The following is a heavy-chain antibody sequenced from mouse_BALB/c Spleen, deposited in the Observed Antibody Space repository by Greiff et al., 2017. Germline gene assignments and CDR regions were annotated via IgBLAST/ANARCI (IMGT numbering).Heavy chain of an antibody. J-gene: IGHJ4*01. V-gene: IGHV2-2*02. Sequence: QVQLKQSGPGLVQPSQSLSITCTVSGFSLTSYGVHWVRQSPGKGLEWLGVLWSGGSTDYNAAFISRLSISKDNSKSQVFFKMNSLQANDTAIYYCARNLRYGSSHYYAMDYWGQGTSVTVSS. D-gene: IGHD1-1*01. CDR1: GFSLTSYG. CDR3: ARNLRYGSSHYYAMDY. CDR2: LWSGGST.